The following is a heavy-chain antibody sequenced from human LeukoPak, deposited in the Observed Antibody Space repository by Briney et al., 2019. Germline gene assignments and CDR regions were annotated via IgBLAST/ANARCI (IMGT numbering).Heavy chain of an antibody. CDR3: ARHLSSITSCPNY. D-gene: IGHD2-2*01. V-gene: IGHV5-51*01. J-gene: IGHJ4*02. Sequence: GESLKISCKGSGYSFASYWIAWLRQLPGKGLEWMGVFYPGNSDITYSPSFQGQVTISADKSVSTAYLHWSSLKASDTAIYYCARHLSSITSCPNYWGQGTLVTVFS. CDR1: GYSFASYW. CDR2: FYPGNSDI.